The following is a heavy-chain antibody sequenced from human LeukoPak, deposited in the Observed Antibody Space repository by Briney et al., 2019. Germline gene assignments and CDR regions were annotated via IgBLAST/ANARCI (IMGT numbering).Heavy chain of an antibody. CDR3: VKDYATIAAAANPLFDY. Sequence: QSGGSLRLSCAASGFTFSSYAVTWVRQAPGKGLEWVSGITGSGDTTFYADSVKGRFTISRDNSKNTLYLQMHSLRAEDTAVYYCVKDYATIAAAANPLFDYWGQGALVTVSS. CDR2: ITGSGDTT. D-gene: IGHD6-13*01. CDR1: GFTFSSYA. J-gene: IGHJ4*02. V-gene: IGHV3-23*01.